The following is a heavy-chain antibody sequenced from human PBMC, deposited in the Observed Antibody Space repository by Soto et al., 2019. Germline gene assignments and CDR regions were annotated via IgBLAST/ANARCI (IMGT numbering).Heavy chain of an antibody. Sequence: ESGGGLVQPGGSLRLSCAASGFTFSSYWMSWVRQAPGKGLEWVANIKQDGSEKYYVDSVKGRFTISRDNAKNSLYLQMNSLRAEDTAVYYCARRIVVVVPGLHDAFDIWGQGTMVTVSS. D-gene: IGHD2-15*01. CDR3: ARRIVVVVPGLHDAFDI. V-gene: IGHV3-7*01. J-gene: IGHJ3*02. CDR1: GFTFSSYW. CDR2: IKQDGSEK.